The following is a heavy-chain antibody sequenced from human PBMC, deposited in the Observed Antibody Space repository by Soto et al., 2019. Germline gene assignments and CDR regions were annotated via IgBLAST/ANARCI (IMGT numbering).Heavy chain of an antibody. D-gene: IGHD3-3*01. CDR1: GFTFSSFA. J-gene: IGHJ6*02. CDR3: ASAVREGSGFYYRLEEYFGMDV. V-gene: IGHV3-23*01. Sequence: PGGSLRLSCAASGFTFSSFAMSWVRQAPGKGLEWVSGITVSGDSTYYADSVKGRFTISRDNSRNTLYLQMKSLRGEDTAVYYCASAVREGSGFYYRLEEYFGMDVWGQGTTVTVSS. CDR2: ITVSGDST.